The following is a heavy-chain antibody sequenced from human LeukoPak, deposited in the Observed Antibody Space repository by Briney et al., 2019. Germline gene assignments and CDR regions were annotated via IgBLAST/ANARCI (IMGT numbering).Heavy chain of an antibody. D-gene: IGHD3-22*01. CDR1: GFTFSSYA. V-gene: IGHV3-23*01. J-gene: IGHJ4*02. CDR2: ISGSGGST. Sequence: GGSLRLSCAASGFTFSSYAMSWVRQAPGKGLEWVSAISGSGGSTYYADSVKGRFTISRDNSKNTLYLQMNSLRAEDTAVYCCAKDLYYYDSSGYYDPGSNFDYWGQGTLVTVSS. CDR3: AKDLYYYDSSGYYDPGSNFDY.